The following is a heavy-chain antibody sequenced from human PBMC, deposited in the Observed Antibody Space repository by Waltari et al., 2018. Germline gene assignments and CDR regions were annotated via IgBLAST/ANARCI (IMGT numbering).Heavy chain of an antibody. CDR1: GYTFTGHH. CDR2: INPNSGGT. CDR3: ARDAQVITMVQGVYPY. J-gene: IGHJ4*02. V-gene: IGHV1-2*06. D-gene: IGHD3-10*01. Sequence: QVQLVQSGDEVKKPGASVKVSCKASGYTFTGHHMHRVRQAPGKGLEWMGLINPNSGGTNYAQKFQGMVTMTRDTSISTAYMELSRLRSDDTSVYYCARDAQVITMVQGVYPYWVQGTLVTVSS.